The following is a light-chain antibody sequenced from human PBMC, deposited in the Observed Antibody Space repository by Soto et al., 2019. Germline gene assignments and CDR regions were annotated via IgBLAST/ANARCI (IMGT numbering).Light chain of an antibody. CDR2: GVS. J-gene: IGKJ1*01. V-gene: IGKV3-15*01. CDR3: QQYNNWPRT. CDR1: QSVGGN. Sequence: EILMTQSPATLSVFPGERATLSCRASQSVGGNLDWYQQKPGQAPRLLMYGVSTRATDIPARFSGSGSGTEFTLTFCSLLSEDFAVYYCQQYNNWPRTFGQGTKV.